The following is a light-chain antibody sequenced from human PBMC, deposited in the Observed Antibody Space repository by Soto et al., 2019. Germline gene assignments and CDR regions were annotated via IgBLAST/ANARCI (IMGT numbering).Light chain of an antibody. V-gene: IGLV2-14*01. Sequence: QSALTQPASVSGSPGQSITISCTGTSSNVGAHNYVSWFQHHPGKAPKLMIYEVTNRPSGVSNRFSASKSGNTASLTISGLQTEDEGDYYCSSYTTRNTGVFGGGTKLTVL. CDR1: SSNVGAHNY. CDR3: SSYTTRNTGV. CDR2: EVT. J-gene: IGLJ3*02.